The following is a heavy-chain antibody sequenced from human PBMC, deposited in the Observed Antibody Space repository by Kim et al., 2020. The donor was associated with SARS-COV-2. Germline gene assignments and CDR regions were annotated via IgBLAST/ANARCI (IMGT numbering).Heavy chain of an antibody. Sequence: SETLSLTCTVSDDSISNYYWGWIRQSPGERLEWIGYMDFSGTTKYNPSLKSRLTISLDTSNKQFSLKLLSVTAADTAVYYCARQRHSYTSSWFDFWGQGTLVTVSS. J-gene: IGHJ4*02. CDR1: DDSISNYY. D-gene: IGHD2-2*01. V-gene: IGHV4-59*08. CDR3: ARQRHSYTSSWFDF. CDR2: MDFSGTT.